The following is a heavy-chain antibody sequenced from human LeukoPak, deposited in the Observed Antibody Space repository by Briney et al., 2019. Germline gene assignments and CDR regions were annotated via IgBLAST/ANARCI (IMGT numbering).Heavy chain of an antibody. CDR2: ISGSGGST. CDR3: AKRPPGWYYFDY. D-gene: IGHD6-19*01. CDR1: GFTVSSNY. V-gene: IGHV3-23*01. Sequence: PGGSLRLSCAASGFTVSSNYMSWVRQAPGKGLEWVSSISGSGGSTYYADSVKGRFTISRDNSKNTLYLQMNSLRAEDTAVYYCAKRPPGWYYFDYWGQGTLVTVSS. J-gene: IGHJ4*02.